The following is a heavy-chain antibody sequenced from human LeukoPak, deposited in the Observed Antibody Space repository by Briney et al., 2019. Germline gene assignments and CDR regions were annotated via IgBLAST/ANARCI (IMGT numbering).Heavy chain of an antibody. V-gene: IGHV5-51*01. CDR2: IYPGDSET. CDR1: GYRFSSYW. J-gene: IGHJ3*02. CDR3: ARLGIAGAGTQDAFDI. D-gene: IGHD6-13*01. Sequence: GESLKISCEGSGYRFSSYWIGWVRQMPGKGLEWMRIIYPGDSETKYSPSFQSQVTISADRAISTAYLQWSSLKASDSAIYYCARLGIAGAGTQDAFDIWGQGTMVTVSS.